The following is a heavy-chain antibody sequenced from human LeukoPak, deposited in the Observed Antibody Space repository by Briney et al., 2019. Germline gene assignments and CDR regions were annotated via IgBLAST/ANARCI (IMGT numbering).Heavy chain of an antibody. CDR2: ISSSSSYT. V-gene: IGHV3-21*01. D-gene: IGHD6-13*01. J-gene: IGHJ4*02. CDR3: ARDEGSSWYKKY. CDR1: GFTFSSYS. Sequence: GGSLRLSCAASGFTFSSYSMNWVRQAPGKGLEWVSSISSSSSYTYYADSVKGRFTISRDNAKNSLYLQMNSLRAEDTAVYYCARDEGSSWYKKYWGQGTLVTVSS.